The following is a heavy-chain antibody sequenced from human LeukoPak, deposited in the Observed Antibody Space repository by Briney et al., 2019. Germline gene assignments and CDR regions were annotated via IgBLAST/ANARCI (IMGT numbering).Heavy chain of an antibody. Sequence: GRSLRLSCAASGFTFSSYAMHWGRQAPGKGLEWVAVISYDGSNKYYADSVKGRFTISRDNSKNTLYLQMNSLRAEDTAVYYCARERAYIAARRYYYYGMDVWGQGTTVTVSS. CDR3: ARERAYIAARRYYYYGMDV. J-gene: IGHJ6*02. V-gene: IGHV3-30-3*01. CDR2: ISYDGSNK. D-gene: IGHD6-6*01. CDR1: GFTFSSYA.